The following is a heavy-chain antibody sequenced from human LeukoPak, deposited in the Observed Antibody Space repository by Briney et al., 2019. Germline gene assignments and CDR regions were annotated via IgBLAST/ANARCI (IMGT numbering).Heavy chain of an antibody. J-gene: IGHJ6*03. D-gene: IGHD3-10*01. CDR1: GDSFSSNNAA. Sequence: SQTLSLTCAISGDSFSSNNAAWNWMRQSPSRGLEWLGRTYYRSSWYNAYAVSVKSRVIISPDTSKNQFSLQLNSVTPVDTALYFCARDYASSKRGFYFYMDVWGKGTTVTVSS. V-gene: IGHV6-1*01. CDR2: TYYRSSWYN. CDR3: ARDYASSKRGFYFYMDV.